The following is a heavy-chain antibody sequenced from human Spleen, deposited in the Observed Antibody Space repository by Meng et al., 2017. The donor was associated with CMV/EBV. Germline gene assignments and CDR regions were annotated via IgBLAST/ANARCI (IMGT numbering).Heavy chain of an antibody. Sequence: GESLKISCAASGFTFNNHWMSWVRQAPGKGLEWVANIKQDGSEKYYLDSVKGRFTISRDDAKSSLYLQMNSLRAEDTAVYYCASWPPDRYCSGGSCYSSDAFDIWGQGTMVTVSS. J-gene: IGHJ3*02. D-gene: IGHD2-15*01. V-gene: IGHV3-7*01. CDR2: IKQDGSEK. CDR1: GFTFNNHW. CDR3: ASWPPDRYCSGGSCYSSDAFDI.